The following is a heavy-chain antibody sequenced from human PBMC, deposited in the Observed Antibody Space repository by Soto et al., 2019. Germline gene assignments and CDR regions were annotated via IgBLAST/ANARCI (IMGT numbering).Heavy chain of an antibody. CDR1: GFTFSHYA. CDR3: VKGGTTSAFSTFDI. V-gene: IGHV3-30*18. D-gene: IGHD1-1*01. J-gene: IGHJ3*02. CDR2: ISDDGGNE. Sequence: QVQLVESGGGVVQPGRSLRLSCAASGFTFSHYALHWVRQAPGKGLEWVAGISDDGGNEYYADSEKGRFTISRDSPKNTLYLQMNSLRPEDTAVYYCVKGGTTSAFSTFDIWGRGTVVTVSS.